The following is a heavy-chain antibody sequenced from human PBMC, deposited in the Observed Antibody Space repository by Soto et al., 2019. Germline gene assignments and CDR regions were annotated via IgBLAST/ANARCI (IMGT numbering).Heavy chain of an antibody. CDR1: GFTLSSFW. Sequence: EVQLVESGGGLVQPGGSLRLSCAASGFTLSSFWIHWFRQAPGKGLVWVSRINSDGTNTRYADSVRGRFTISRDNAKNTLYLHMNSLRAEDTAVYYCARDLVAKDAFDIWGQGTMVTVSS. CDR2: INSDGTNT. J-gene: IGHJ3*02. D-gene: IGHD2-8*02. CDR3: ARDLVAKDAFDI. V-gene: IGHV3-74*01.